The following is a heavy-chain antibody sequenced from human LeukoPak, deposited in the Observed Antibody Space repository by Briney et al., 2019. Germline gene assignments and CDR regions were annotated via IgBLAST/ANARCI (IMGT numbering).Heavy chain of an antibody. CDR1: GYIFTSYY. D-gene: IGHD3-10*01. Sequence: GASVKVSCKASGYIFTSYYMHWVRQAPGEGLEWMGIINPTGGSTSYAQKFQGRVTMTRDTSTSTVYMELSSLRSEDTAVYYCARDRLRYYYGSGRHNHWFDPWGQGTLVTVSS. CDR2: INPTGGST. CDR3: ARDRLRYYYGSGRHNHWFDP. J-gene: IGHJ5*02. V-gene: IGHV1-46*01.